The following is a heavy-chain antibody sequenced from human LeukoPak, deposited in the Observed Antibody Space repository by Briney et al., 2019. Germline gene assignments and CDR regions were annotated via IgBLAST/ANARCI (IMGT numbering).Heavy chain of an antibody. Sequence: GASVNVSCKAAGYTFTGYYMHWVRQAPGQGLEWMGWINTNTGNPTYAQGFTGRFVFSLDTSVSTAYLQISSLKAEDTAVYYCARDRMGALPPFDYWGQGTLVTVSS. D-gene: IGHD1-26*01. CDR2: INTNTGNP. CDR3: ARDRMGALPPFDY. V-gene: IGHV7-4-1*02. J-gene: IGHJ4*02. CDR1: GYTFTGYY.